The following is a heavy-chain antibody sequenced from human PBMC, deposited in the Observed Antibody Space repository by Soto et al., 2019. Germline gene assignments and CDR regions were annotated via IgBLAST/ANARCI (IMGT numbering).Heavy chain of an antibody. CDR1: GGTFSSYA. CDR2: IIPIFGTA. V-gene: IGHV1-69*12. Sequence: QVQLVQSGAEVKKPGSSVKVSCKASGGTFSSYAISWVRQAPGHGLEWMGGIIPIFGTANYAQKFQGRVTITADESTRTAYMELSSLRSEDTAVYYCARDRSFGYSYGYSWFDPWGQGTLVTVSS. J-gene: IGHJ5*02. CDR3: ARDRSFGYSYGYSWFDP. D-gene: IGHD5-18*01.